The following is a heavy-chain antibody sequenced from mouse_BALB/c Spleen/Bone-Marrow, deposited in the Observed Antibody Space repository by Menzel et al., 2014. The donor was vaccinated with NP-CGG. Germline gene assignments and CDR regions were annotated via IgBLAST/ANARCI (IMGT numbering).Heavy chain of an antibody. CDR1: GFNIKDTY. Sequence: VQLQQSGAELVKPGASVKLSCTASGFNIKDTYMHWVKQRPEQGLEWIGRIDPANGNTKYDPKFQGKATITADTSSNTAYLQLSSLTSGDTAVYYGSSYAMDYWGQGTSVTVSS. CDR2: IDPANGNT. J-gene: IGHJ4*01. V-gene: IGHV14-3*02. CDR3: SSYAMDY.